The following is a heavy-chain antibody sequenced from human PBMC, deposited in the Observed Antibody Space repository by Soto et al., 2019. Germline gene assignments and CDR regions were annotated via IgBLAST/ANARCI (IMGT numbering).Heavy chain of an antibody. V-gene: IGHV3-30*02. Sequence: PGGSLRLSCAASGFTFSSYGMHWVRQAPGKGLEWVAVIWYDGSNKYYADYVKGRFTISRDNSKNTLNLKINSLRAEETFVFYCAKDVVATYFYTWFAPWGQGTLVTVSS. D-gene: IGHD2-21*01. CDR2: IWYDGSNK. CDR1: GFTFSSYG. CDR3: AKDVVATYFYTWFAP. J-gene: IGHJ5*02.